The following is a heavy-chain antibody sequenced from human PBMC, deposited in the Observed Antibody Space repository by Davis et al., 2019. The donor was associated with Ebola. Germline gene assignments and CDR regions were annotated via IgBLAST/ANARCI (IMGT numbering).Heavy chain of an antibody. J-gene: IGHJ4*02. D-gene: IGHD3-10*01. CDR2: ISGSGGST. CDR3: AKERRGLALDY. V-gene: IGHV3-23*01. Sequence: GGSLSLSCAASGFTFSSYAMSWVRQAPGKGLEWVSAISGSGGSTYYADSVKGRFTISRDNSKHTLYLQMNSLGAEDTDVYYCAKERRGLALDYWGQGTLVTVSS. CDR1: GFTFSSYA.